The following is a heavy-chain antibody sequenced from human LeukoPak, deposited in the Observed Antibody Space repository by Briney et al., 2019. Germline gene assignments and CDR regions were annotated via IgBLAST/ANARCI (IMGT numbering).Heavy chain of an antibody. CDR3: ARGQGLTVTTV. Sequence: SETLSLTCAVYGGSFSGYYWSWIRQPPGKGLEWIGEINHSGSTNYNPSLKSRVTISVDTSKNKFSLKLSSVTAADTAIYYCARGQGLTVTTVWGQGTLVTVSS. V-gene: IGHV4-34*01. CDR2: INHSGST. D-gene: IGHD4-17*01. J-gene: IGHJ4*02. CDR1: GGSFSGYY.